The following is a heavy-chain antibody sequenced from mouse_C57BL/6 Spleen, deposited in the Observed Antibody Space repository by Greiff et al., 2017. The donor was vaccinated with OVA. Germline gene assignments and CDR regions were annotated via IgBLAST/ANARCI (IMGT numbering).Heavy chain of an antibody. J-gene: IGHJ3*01. Sequence: VQLQQPWAELVRPGSSVKLSCKASGYTFTSYWMHWVKQRPIQGLEWIGNIDPSDSETHYNQKFKDKATLTVDKSSSTAYMQLSSLTSEDSAVYYCARSGYDYDGAWFAYWGQGTLVTVSA. CDR3: ARSGYDYDGAWFAY. D-gene: IGHD2-4*01. CDR2: IDPSDSET. V-gene: IGHV1-52*01. CDR1: GYTFTSYW.